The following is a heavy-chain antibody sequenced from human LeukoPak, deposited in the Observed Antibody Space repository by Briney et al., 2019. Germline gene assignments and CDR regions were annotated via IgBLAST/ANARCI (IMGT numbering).Heavy chain of an antibody. CDR1: GGSISSSSYY. CDR3: ARHVTHYDILTGYRFAGMDV. Sequence: SETLSLTCTVSGGSISSSSYYWGWIRQPPGKGLEWIGSIYYSGSTYYNPSLKSRVTISVDTSKNQFSLKLSSVTAASTAVYYCARHVTHYDILTGYRFAGMDVWGQGTTVTVSS. J-gene: IGHJ6*02. V-gene: IGHV4-39*01. D-gene: IGHD3-9*01. CDR2: IYYSGST.